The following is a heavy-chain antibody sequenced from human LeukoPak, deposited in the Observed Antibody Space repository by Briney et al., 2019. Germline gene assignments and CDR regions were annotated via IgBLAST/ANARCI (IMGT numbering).Heavy chain of an antibody. D-gene: IGHD3-3*01. CDR1: GYTFTSYY. Sequence: ASVTVSCTASGYTFTSYYMHWVRQAPGQGLEWMGIINPSGGSTSYAQKFQGRVTMTRDTSTSTVYMELSSLRSEDTAVYYCARDYYDFWSGYWIFDYWGQGTLVTVSS. V-gene: IGHV1-46*01. CDR2: INPSGGST. CDR3: ARDYYDFWSGYWIFDY. J-gene: IGHJ4*02.